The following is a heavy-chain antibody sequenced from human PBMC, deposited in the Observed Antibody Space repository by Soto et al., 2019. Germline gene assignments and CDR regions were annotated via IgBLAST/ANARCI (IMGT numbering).Heavy chain of an antibody. J-gene: IGHJ3*02. V-gene: IGHV6-1*01. CDR3: AREGVIVVVVAATVAFDI. Sequence: PSQTLSLTCAISGDSVSSNSAAWNWIRQSPSRGLEWLGRTYYRSKWYNDYAVSVKSRITINPDTSKNQFSLQLNSVTPEDTAVYYCAREGVIVVVVAATVAFDIWGQVTMVTVSS. D-gene: IGHD2-15*01. CDR1: GDSVSSNSAA. CDR2: TYYRSKWYN.